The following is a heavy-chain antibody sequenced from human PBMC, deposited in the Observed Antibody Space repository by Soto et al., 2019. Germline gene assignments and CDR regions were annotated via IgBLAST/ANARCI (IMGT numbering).Heavy chain of an antibody. Sequence: EVQLVESGGGLVQPGGSLRLSCAASGFTFSSYTMNGVRQAPGKGLEWISAIRRSSSTIYYRDSVKGRFTISRYNAKTSLYLQMNRLRVEDTAVYYWARGREYWSGENCYETSSDYWGQGTLVTVSS. CDR2: IRRSSSTI. D-gene: IGHD2-15*01. CDR1: GFTFSSYT. V-gene: IGHV3-48*01. J-gene: IGHJ4*02. CDR3: ARGREYWSGENCYETSSDY.